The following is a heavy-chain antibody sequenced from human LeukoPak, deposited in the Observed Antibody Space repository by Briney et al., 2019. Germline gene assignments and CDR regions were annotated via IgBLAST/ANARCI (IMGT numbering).Heavy chain of an antibody. J-gene: IGHJ3*02. CDR1: GYAFTRYD. Sequence: ASVKVSCKASGYAFTRYDINWVRQATGQGREWMGWMNPNSGNTGYAQKFQSRVTMTRNTYISTDYMELSSMRSEDTAVYYCASAYCSSTSCYTGTDDAFDIWGQGTMVTVSS. CDR3: ASAYCSSTSCYTGTDDAFDI. D-gene: IGHD2-2*02. V-gene: IGHV1-8*01. CDR2: MNPNSGNT.